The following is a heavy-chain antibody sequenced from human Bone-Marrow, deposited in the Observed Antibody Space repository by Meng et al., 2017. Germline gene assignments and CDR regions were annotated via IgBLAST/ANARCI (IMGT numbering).Heavy chain of an antibody. V-gene: IGHV4-4*02. J-gene: IGHJ4*02. D-gene: IGHD6-13*01. CDR1: GGSISSSNW. CDR3: ARGSSSSWPNFDY. CDR2: IYHSGST. Sequence: QVQRTESGPGLVKPSGALSLPCAVSGGSISSSNWWSWVRQPPGKGLEWIGEIYHSGSTNYNPSLKSRVTISVDKSKNQFSLKLSSVTAADTAVYYCARGSSSSWPNFDYWGQGTLVTVSS.